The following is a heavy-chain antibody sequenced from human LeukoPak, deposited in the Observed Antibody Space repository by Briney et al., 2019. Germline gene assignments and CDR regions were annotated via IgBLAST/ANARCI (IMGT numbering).Heavy chain of an antibody. CDR1: GFTFSSYA. D-gene: IGHD3-3*01. Sequence: GGSLRLSCAASGFTFSSYAMHWVRQAPGKGLEGVAVISYDGSNKYYADSVRGRFTISRDNAKNSLYLQMNSLRAEDTAVYYCARSPDFWSGYSSDYYYMDVWGKGTTVTASS. CDR3: ARSPDFWSGYSSDYYYMDV. J-gene: IGHJ6*03. CDR2: ISYDGSNK. V-gene: IGHV3-30*04.